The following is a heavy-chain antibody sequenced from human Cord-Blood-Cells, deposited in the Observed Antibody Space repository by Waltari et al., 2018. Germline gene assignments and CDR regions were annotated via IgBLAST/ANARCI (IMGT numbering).Heavy chain of an antibody. CDR2: IYHPWST. Sequence: QLQLQESGSGLVKPSQTLSLTCAVSGGSIRSVGYSGRWIRRPPGKGREWIGYIYHPWSTYYNPALKSRVTISEDRSKNQFSLKLGAVTAADSAVYYCARLHSSSWYNWFDPWGQGTLVTVSS. J-gene: IGHJ5*02. V-gene: IGHV4-30-2*01. CDR3: ARLHSSSWYNWFDP. D-gene: IGHD6-13*01. CDR1: GGSIRSVGYS.